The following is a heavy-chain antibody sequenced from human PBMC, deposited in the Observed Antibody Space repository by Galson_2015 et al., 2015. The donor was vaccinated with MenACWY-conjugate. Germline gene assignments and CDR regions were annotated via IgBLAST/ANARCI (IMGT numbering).Heavy chain of an antibody. Sequence: SVKVSCKASGFSFSSSALQWVRQARGQRLEWIGWIVLGSGNTNYAQKFQGRVTISRDVSTSTAYVELSSLRSEDTAVYYCAASAGTVGNFDHWGQGTLVTVSS. V-gene: IGHV1-58*01. CDR2: IVLGSGNT. CDR1: GFSFSSSA. CDR3: AASAGTVGNFDH. J-gene: IGHJ4*02. D-gene: IGHD4-23*01.